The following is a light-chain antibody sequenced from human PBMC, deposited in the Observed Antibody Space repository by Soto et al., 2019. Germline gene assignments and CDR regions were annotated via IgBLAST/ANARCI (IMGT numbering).Light chain of an antibody. Sequence: EIVLTQSPDTLSLSPGERATLSCRASQSVGSSLAWYQQKPGQAPRLLIYDASTRATGIPARFSGSGSGTDFTLTISSIEPEDFAVDYCQQRSNWPPEVTFGPGTKVDIK. J-gene: IGKJ3*01. V-gene: IGKV3-11*01. CDR2: DAS. CDR1: QSVGSS. CDR3: QQRSNWPPEVT.